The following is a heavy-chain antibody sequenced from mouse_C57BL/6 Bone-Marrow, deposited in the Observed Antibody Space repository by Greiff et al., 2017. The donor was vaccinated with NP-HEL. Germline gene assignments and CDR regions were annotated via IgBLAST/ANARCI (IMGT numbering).Heavy chain of an antibody. CDR1: GYAFSSYW. CDR3: ARDYYGSSYVRFAY. J-gene: IGHJ3*01. V-gene: IGHV1-80*01. Sequence: QVQLQQSGAELVKPGASVKISCKASGYAFSSYWMNWVKQRPGKGLEWIGQIYPGDGDTNYNGKFKGKATLTADKSSSTAYMQLSSLTSEDSAVYFCARDYYGSSYVRFAYWGQGTLVTVSA. CDR2: IYPGDGDT. D-gene: IGHD1-1*01.